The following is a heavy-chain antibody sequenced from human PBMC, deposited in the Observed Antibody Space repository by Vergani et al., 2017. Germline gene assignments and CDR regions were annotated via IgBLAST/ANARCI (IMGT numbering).Heavy chain of an antibody. CDR3: ASSRDGYNGALYYYGMDV. Sequence: QVQLQESGPGLVKPSETLSLTCTVSGGSVSSGSYYWSWIRQPPGKGLEWIGYIYYSGGTTYNPSRKSRVTISVDTSKNQFSLKLSSVTAADTAVYYCASSRDGYNGALYYYGMDVWGQGTTVTVSS. J-gene: IGHJ6*02. D-gene: IGHD5-24*01. V-gene: IGHV4-61*01. CDR2: IYYSGGT. CDR1: GGSVSSGSYY.